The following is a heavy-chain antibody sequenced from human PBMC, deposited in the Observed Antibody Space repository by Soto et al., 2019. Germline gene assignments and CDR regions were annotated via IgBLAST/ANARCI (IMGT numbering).Heavy chain of an antibody. J-gene: IGHJ4*02. Sequence: GGSLRLACAASGFTFSSYGMHWVRQAPGKGLEWVAVIWYDGSNKYYADSVQGRFTISRDNSKNTLYLQMNSLRAEDTAVDYCASALQEWLFRFDYWGQGTLLTVSS. CDR2: IWYDGSNK. V-gene: IGHV3-33*01. CDR1: GFTFSSYG. D-gene: IGHD3-3*01. CDR3: ASALQEWLFRFDY.